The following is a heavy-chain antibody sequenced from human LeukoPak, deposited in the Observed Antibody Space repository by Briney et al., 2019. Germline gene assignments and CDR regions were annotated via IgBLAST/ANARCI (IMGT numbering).Heavy chain of an antibody. CDR3: ASPRTSYYYYGMDV. D-gene: IGHD2-2*01. J-gene: IGHJ6*02. CDR1: GFTFRSYA. CDR2: IYSGGST. Sequence: GGSLRLSCTASGFTFRSYALSWVRQAPGKGLEWVSVIYSGGSTYYADSVKGRFTISRDNSKNTLYLQMNSLRAEDTAVYYCASPRTSYYYYGMDVWGQGTTVTVSS. V-gene: IGHV3-66*01.